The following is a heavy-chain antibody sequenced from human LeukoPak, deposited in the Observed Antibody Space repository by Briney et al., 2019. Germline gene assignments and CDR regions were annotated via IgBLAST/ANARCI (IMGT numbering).Heavy chain of an antibody. CDR3: ARAGNYDSSGYPSYYFYY. D-gene: IGHD3-22*01. Sequence: SETLSLTCAVSRGSLSSGGSSWSWVRQPPGKGLEWLGYIYHSGSTYYHPSLKSRVTISVAMSKNQCSLKLSSVTAADTAVYYCARAGNYDSSGYPSYYFYYWGQGTLVTVSS. J-gene: IGHJ4*02. CDR2: IYHSGST. CDR1: RGSLSSGGSS. V-gene: IGHV4-30-2*01.